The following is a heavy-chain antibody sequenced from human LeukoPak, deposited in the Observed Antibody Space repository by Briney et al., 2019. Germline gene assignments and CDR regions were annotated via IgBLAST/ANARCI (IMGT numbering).Heavy chain of an antibody. CDR1: GGSISSSSYY. CDR2: IYYSGST. CDR3: ARGGPKSNKLSSFDY. D-gene: IGHD3-16*02. Sequence: SETLSLTCTVSGGSISSSSYYWGWIRQPPGKGLEWIGSIYYSGSTYYNPSLESRVTISVDTSKNQFSLKLSSVTAADTAVYYCARGGPKSNKLSSFDYWGQGTLVTVSS. V-gene: IGHV4-39*07. J-gene: IGHJ4*02.